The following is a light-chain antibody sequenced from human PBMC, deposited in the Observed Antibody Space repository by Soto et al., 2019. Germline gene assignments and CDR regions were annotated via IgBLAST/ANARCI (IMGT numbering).Light chain of an antibody. CDR2: DAY. V-gene: IGKV3-11*01. Sequence: EVVLTQSPVTLSLSPGERATLSCSASQSFRGLLAWYQQKPGQAPRLLIYDAYNRATGIPPRFSGSGSGADFTLTISSLEPEDSAFYYCQQRHAWLSTFGQGTRLEIK. CDR1: QSFRGL. CDR3: QQRHAWLST. J-gene: IGKJ5*01.